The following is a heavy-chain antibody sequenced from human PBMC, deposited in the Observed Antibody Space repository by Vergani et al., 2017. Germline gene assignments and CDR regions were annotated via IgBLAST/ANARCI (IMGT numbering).Heavy chain of an antibody. J-gene: IGHJ4*02. V-gene: IGHV3-48*03. CDR3: ARDPRVGAVDY. D-gene: IGHD1-26*01. CDR1: GFPFSSYE. CDR2: ISSSSSTI. Sequence: EVQLVESGGGLVQPGGSLRLSCAASGFPFSSYEMNWVRQAPGKGLAWVSYISSSSSTIYYADSVKGRFTISRDNAKNSLYLQMNSLRAEDTAVYYCARDPRVGAVDYWGQGTLVTVSS.